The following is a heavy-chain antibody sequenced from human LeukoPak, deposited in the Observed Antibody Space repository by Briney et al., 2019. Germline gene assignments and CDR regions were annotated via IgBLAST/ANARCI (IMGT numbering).Heavy chain of an antibody. CDR3: ARPRIAAAGPLVY. D-gene: IGHD6-13*01. CDR1: GVSISSNSYY. V-gene: IGHV4-39*01. J-gene: IGHJ4*02. Sequence: SETLSLTCTVSGVSISSNSYYWGWIRQPPGKGLEWIGSIYYSGSTYYNPSLKSRVTISVDTSKNQFSLKLSSVTAADTAVYYCARPRIAAAGPLVYWGQGTLVTVSS. CDR2: IYYSGST.